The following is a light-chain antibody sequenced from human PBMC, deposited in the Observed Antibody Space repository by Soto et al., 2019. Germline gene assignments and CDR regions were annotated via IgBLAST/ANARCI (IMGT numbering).Light chain of an antibody. J-gene: IGKJ1*01. CDR1: QTVSKF. Sequence: DIQMTQSPSSLSASVGDRVTIACRGSQTVSKFVNWYQQKPGKVPTLLIFTTSTLHSGVPSRFSGSGSGTEFTLTINGLQPEDFATYYCQQTYTLPRTFAQGTKVE. CDR3: QQTYTLPRT. V-gene: IGKV1-39*01. CDR2: TTS.